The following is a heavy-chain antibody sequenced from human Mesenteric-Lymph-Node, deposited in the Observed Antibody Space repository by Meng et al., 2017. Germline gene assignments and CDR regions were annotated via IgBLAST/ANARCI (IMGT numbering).Heavy chain of an antibody. CDR3: ADYDIT. Sequence: GESLKISCAASGFTFNSYTMHWVRQAPGKGLEWVAVVWYDGSNKYYADSVKGRFTISRDNSKNTLYLQMNSLRAEDTAVYYCADYDITWGQGTMVTVSS. CDR2: VWYDGSNK. CDR1: GFTFNSYT. V-gene: IGHV3-33*01. J-gene: IGHJ3*01. D-gene: IGHD4-17*01.